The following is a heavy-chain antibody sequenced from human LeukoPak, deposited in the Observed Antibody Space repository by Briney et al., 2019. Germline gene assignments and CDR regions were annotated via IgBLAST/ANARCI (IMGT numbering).Heavy chain of an antibody. CDR1: AFRFSSYG. D-gene: IGHD6-19*01. Sequence: PGGSLRLSCAASAFRFSSYGMHWVRQAPGKGPEGVAFIRSDSSNQYYADSVKGRFTISRDNSKNTLYLEMNSLRAEDTAVYYCAKVPLSSSGWDREYYFDYWGQGTLVTVSS. CDR3: AKVPLSSSGWDREYYFDY. J-gene: IGHJ4*02. V-gene: IGHV3-30*02. CDR2: IRSDSSNQ.